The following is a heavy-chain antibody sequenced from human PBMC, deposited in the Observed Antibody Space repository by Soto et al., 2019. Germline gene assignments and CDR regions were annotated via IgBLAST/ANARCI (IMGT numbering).Heavy chain of an antibody. CDR2: IRQGGNEK. D-gene: IGHD3-16*01. Sequence: GGSLRLSCTASGFMFSTYLMSWVRQAPGKGLEWVANIRQGGNEKFYVDSVTGRFTISRDNAKKSLYLQMNSLRAEDTAVYYCVGALTYEVPYYYYGMDVWGQGTTVTVS. J-gene: IGHJ6*02. V-gene: IGHV3-7*01. CDR1: GFMFSTYL. CDR3: VGALTYEVPYYYYGMDV.